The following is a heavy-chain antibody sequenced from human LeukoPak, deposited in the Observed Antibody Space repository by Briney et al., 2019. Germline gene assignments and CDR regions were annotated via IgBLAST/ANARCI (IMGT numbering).Heavy chain of an antibody. CDR1: GGSISSYY. D-gene: IGHD2-15*01. Sequence: SETLSLTCTVSGGSISSYYWSWSRQPTGKGLEWIGYIYYSGSTNYNPSLKSRVTISVDTSKNQFSLKLSSVTAADTAVYYCARGERYCSGGSCLDYFDYWGQGTLVTVSS. CDR2: IYYSGST. V-gene: IGHV4-59*01. J-gene: IGHJ4*02. CDR3: ARGERYCSGGSCLDYFDY.